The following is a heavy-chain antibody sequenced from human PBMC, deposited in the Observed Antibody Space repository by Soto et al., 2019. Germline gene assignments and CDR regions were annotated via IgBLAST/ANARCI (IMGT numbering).Heavy chain of an antibody. D-gene: IGHD3-22*01. V-gene: IGHV3-11*06. CDR2: LRNSSRCT. Sequence: GRSLRLSCDPSGFPIGDYYMSWIRQSPERVLEWRSFLRNSSRCTKYADSVRGRFTISRDNAKNALYRQMNSLRAEDTAVYYCAKDGEGLYYYDSSGRKSWCDAWGQGTRVTVSS. CDR3: AKDGEGLYYYDSSGRKSWCDA. J-gene: IGHJ5*02. CDR1: GFPIGDYY.